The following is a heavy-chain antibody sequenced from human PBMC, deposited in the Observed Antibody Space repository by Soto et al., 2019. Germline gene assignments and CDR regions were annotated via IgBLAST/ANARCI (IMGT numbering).Heavy chain of an antibody. CDR1: GGAVISGSYY. D-gene: IGHD7-27*01. CDR2: IYYSGST. J-gene: IGHJ4*02. V-gene: IGHV4-61*01. Sequence: SETLSLTCTVSGGAVISGSYYFICIRQPPGKGLELIGYIYYSGSTNYNPSLKSRVTISVDTSKNQFSLKLSSVTAADTAVYYCARLDIQSGEFDYWGQGTLVTVSS. CDR3: ARLDIQSGEFDY.